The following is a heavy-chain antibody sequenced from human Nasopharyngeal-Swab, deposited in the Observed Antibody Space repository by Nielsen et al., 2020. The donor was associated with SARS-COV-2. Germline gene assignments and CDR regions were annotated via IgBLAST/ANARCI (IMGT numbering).Heavy chain of an antibody. CDR3: ARERGRGGIWNYYYYYMDV. J-gene: IGHJ6*03. V-gene: IGHV4-39*07. CDR2: IYYSGST. D-gene: IGHD3-10*01. Sequence: GSLRLSCTVSGGSISSSSYYWDWIRQPPGKGLEWIGSIYYSGSTYYNPSLKSRVTISVDTSKNQFSLKLSSVTAADTAVYYCARERGRGGIWNYYYYYMDVWGKETTVTVSS. CDR1: GGSISSSSYY.